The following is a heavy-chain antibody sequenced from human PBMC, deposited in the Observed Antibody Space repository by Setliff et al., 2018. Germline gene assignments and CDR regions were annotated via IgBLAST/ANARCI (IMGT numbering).Heavy chain of an antibody. J-gene: IGHJ4*02. CDR1: GFSLTTNGVG. CDR2: IYWDDDK. Sequence: SGPTLVNPTQALALTCSFSGFSLTTNGVGVGWIRQPPGKAPEWLAFIYWDDDKRYNPSLKNRLTVAKDTSNSQVVLTMSNMDPMDTATYYCAYREVGYGSGWNQGVLLYWGQGILVTVSS. V-gene: IGHV2-5*02. D-gene: IGHD6-19*01. CDR3: AYREVGYGSGWNQGVLLY.